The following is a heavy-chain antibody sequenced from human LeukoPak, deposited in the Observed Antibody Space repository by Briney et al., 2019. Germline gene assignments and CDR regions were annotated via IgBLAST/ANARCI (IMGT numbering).Heavy chain of an antibody. CDR1: GFTFTSSA. J-gene: IGHJ4*02. Sequence: SVKVSCKASGFTFTSSAVQWVRHARGQRLERIGWSCVGSGNTNYAQKFQERVTITRDMSTSTAYMELSSLRSEDTAVYYCAALDYGDYYFDYWGQGTLVTVSS. CDR3: AALDYGDYYFDY. V-gene: IGHV1-58*01. D-gene: IGHD4-17*01. CDR2: SCVGSGNT.